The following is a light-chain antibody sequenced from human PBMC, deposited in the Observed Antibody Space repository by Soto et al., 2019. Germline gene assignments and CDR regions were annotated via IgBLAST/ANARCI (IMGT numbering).Light chain of an antibody. J-gene: IGLJ3*02. V-gene: IGLV2-11*01. CDR3: SSYTTVSTLGV. Sequence: QSALTQPRSVSGSPGQSVTISCTGTSSDVGGYNYVSWYQQHPGKAPKLMIYDVSNRPSGVPDRFSGSKSGNTASLTISGLLAEDEADYYCSSYTTVSTLGVFGGGTKLTVL. CDR2: DVS. CDR1: SSDVGGYNY.